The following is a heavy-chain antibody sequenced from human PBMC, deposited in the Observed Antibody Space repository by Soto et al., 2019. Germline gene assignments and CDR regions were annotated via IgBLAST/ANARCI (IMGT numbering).Heavy chain of an antibody. Sequence: QVQLVQSGAEVKKPGSSVKVSCKASGGTFSSYTISWVRQAPGQGLEWMGRIIPILGIANYAQKFQGRVTITADKSTSTAYMELSSLRSEDTAVYYCARPDRYCSSTSCRHNDAFDIWGQGTMVTVSS. D-gene: IGHD2-2*01. CDR1: GGTFSSYT. CDR2: IIPILGIA. V-gene: IGHV1-69*02. CDR3: ARPDRYCSSTSCRHNDAFDI. J-gene: IGHJ3*02.